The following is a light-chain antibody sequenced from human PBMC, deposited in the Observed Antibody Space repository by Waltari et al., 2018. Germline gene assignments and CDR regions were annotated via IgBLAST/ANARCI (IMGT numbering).Light chain of an antibody. CDR3: TSYAGSSGGVM. Sequence: QSALTQPPSASGSPGQSVTLSCTGTSSDIGTYNYVSWYQQRPGKVPKLLIYDVTNRPSGVPDRFSGAKSDNTASLTVTGLQGEDEGHYYCTSYAGSSGGVMFGGGTKLTVL. CDR2: DVT. J-gene: IGLJ3*02. V-gene: IGLV2-8*01. CDR1: SSDIGTYNY.